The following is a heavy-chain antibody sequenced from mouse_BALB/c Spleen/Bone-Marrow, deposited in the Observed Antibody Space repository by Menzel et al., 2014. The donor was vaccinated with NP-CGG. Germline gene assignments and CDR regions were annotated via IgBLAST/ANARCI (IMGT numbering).Heavy chain of an antibody. V-gene: IGHV5-9-3*01. CDR3: ARHGITRLLDY. CDR1: GFTFSSYA. J-gene: IGHJ2*01. Sequence: EVHLVESGGGLVKPGGSLKLSCAASGFTFSSYAMSWVRQTPEKRLEWVATISSGGSYTHYPDSVKGRFTISRDNAKNTLYLQMSSLRSEDTAMYYCARHGITRLLDYWGQGTTLTVSS. D-gene: IGHD2-4*01. CDR2: ISSGGSYT.